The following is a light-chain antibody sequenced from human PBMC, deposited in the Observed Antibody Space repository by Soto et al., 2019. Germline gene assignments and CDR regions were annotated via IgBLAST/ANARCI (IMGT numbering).Light chain of an antibody. CDR2: DVS. CDR3: SSYTSSSTLP. V-gene: IGLV2-14*01. Sequence: QSVLTQPASVSESPGQSITISCTGTSSDVGGYNYVSWYQQHPGKAPKLMIYDVSNRPSGVSNRFSGSKSGNTASLTISGLQAEDEADYYCSSYTSSSTLPFGTGTKLTVL. CDR1: SSDVGGYNY. J-gene: IGLJ1*01.